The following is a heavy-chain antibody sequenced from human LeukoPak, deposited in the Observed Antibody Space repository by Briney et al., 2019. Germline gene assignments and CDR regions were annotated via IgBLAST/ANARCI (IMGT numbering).Heavy chain of an antibody. CDR2: MYYSGSS. Sequence: PSETLSLTCTVYGDSISTGAYDWGWVRQHPGKGLEWIGYMYYSGSSLYNPSLKSQFTKTVDTTKNQCSLKLSSVTAADTAVYYCARAGVATPFGWAFDIWGQGTMVTVSS. J-gene: IGHJ3*02. D-gene: IGHD5-12*01. CDR1: GDSISTGAYD. V-gene: IGHV4-31*01. CDR3: ARAGVATPFGWAFDI.